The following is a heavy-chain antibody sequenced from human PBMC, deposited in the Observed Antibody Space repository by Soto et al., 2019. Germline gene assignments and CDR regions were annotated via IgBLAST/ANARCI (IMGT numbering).Heavy chain of an antibody. D-gene: IGHD3-9*01. CDR3: ARGYYDILTGYQLDY. J-gene: IGHJ4*02. Sequence: PSETLSLTCTVSGGSISSSSYYWGWIRQPPGKGLEWIGSIYYSGSTYYNPSLKSRVTISVDTSKNQFSLKLSSVTAADTAVYYCARGYYDILTGYQLDYWGQGTLVTVSS. CDR1: GGSISSSSYY. V-gene: IGHV4-39*01. CDR2: IYYSGST.